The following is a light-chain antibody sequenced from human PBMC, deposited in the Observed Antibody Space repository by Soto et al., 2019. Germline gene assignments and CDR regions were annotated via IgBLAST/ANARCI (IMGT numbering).Light chain of an antibody. J-gene: IGKJ5*01. CDR2: DAS. V-gene: IGKV1-33*01. CDR3: QLHYVIPIT. CDR1: QDINKN. Sequence: DIQITQSPSSLSASVVDRVTITCQASQDINKNLIWYQQKPGKAPKLLIYDASDLETGVPSRFSGSGSGTGFTFTISSLQAEDVTLYYCQLHYVIPITFGQGGRLEIK.